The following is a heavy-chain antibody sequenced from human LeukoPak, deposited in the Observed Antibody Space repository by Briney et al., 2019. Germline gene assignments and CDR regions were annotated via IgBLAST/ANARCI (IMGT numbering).Heavy chain of an antibody. CDR3: ARDRAAAAAIFDY. V-gene: IGHV1-18*01. CDR1: GYTFTSYG. Sequence: GASVKVSCKASGYTFTSYGISWVRQAPGQGLEWMGWISAYNGNTNYAQKLQGRVTMTTDTSTSTDYMELRSLRSDDTAVYYCARDRAAAAAIFDYWGQGTLVTVSS. D-gene: IGHD6-13*01. CDR2: ISAYNGNT. J-gene: IGHJ4*02.